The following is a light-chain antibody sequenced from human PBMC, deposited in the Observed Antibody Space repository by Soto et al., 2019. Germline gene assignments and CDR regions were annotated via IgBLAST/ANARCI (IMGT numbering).Light chain of an antibody. J-gene: IGKJ1*01. CDR1: QSVSSSY. Sequence: EIVLTQSPGTLSLSPGERATLSCRASQSVSSSYLAWYQQKPGQAPRLLIYGASSRATGIPDRFSGSGSGTDFTLTISRLEPEDSAVYYCQQYGSSRTFGQGTQVESK. V-gene: IGKV3-20*01. CDR2: GAS. CDR3: QQYGSSRT.